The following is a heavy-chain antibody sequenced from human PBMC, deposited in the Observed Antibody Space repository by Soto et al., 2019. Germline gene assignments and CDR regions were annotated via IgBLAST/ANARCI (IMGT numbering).Heavy chain of an antibody. D-gene: IGHD1-1*01. CDR1: GGSLSGYY. V-gene: IGHV4-34*01. CDR3: ARTRNLDV. Sequence: QVQLQQWGAGLLKPPETLSLTCAVYGGSLSGYYGNWIRQSPGKGLEWIGEINHSGSTNYNPSLKSRVTISIDTSKNQFSLKLSSVTAADTAVYYCARTRNLDVWGQGTTVIVSS. CDR2: INHSGST. J-gene: IGHJ6*02.